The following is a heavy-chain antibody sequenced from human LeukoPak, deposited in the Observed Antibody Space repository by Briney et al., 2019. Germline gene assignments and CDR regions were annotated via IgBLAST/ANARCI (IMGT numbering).Heavy chain of an antibody. CDR3: ARGSRTIELGDDY. J-gene: IGHJ4*02. CDR2: ISSSSSDT. Sequence: GGSLRPSCAASGFTFSDYYMSWIRQTPGKGLEWLSYISSSSSDTNYADSVKGRFTISRDNAKNSLYLQMNSLRAEDTAVYYCARGSRTIELGDDYWGQGTLVTVSS. CDR1: GFTFSDYY. V-gene: IGHV3-11*06. D-gene: IGHD5-24*01.